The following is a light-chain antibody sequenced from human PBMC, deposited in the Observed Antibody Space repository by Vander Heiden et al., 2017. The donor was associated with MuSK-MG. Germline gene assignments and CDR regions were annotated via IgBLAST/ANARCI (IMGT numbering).Light chain of an antibody. CDR2: DAS. Sequence: EIVLTQSPATLSLSPGERATLSCRASQSLSRDLAWYQQKPGQAPRLLIYDASNRATGIPARFGGSGSGTEFTLTISSLETEDFAVYYCQQRDLWPLTFGGGTKVEI. V-gene: IGKV3-11*01. J-gene: IGKJ4*01. CDR3: QQRDLWPLT. CDR1: QSLSRD.